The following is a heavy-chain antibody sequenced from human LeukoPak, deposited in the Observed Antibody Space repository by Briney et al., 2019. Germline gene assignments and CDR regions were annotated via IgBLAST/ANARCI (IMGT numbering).Heavy chain of an antibody. CDR3: ARGPPLTYDGSGYYFFDY. CDR1: GGSFSGYY. D-gene: IGHD3-22*01. J-gene: IGHJ4*02. CDR2: INHSGST. V-gene: IGHV4-34*01. Sequence: PSETLSLTCAVYGGSFSGYYWSWIRQPPGKGLEWIGEINHSGSTNYNPSLKSRVTISVDTSNNQFSLKLSSVTAADTAVYYCARGPPLTYDGSGYYFFDYWGQGSLVTVSS.